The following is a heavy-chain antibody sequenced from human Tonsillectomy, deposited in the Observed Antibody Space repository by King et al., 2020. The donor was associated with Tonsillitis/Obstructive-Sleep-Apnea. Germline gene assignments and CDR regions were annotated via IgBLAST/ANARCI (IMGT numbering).Heavy chain of an antibody. CDR2: NYYSGST. Sequence: QLQESGPGLVKPSETLSLTCTVSGGSISSYYWSWIRQPPGKALEWIGYNYYSGSTNYNPSLKSRITLSVHTSTNQFSLKLSSVTAADTAVYYCAREGRGYRSSRQTNWYFVLWGRGTLVTVSS. D-gene: IGHD6-6*01. J-gene: IGHJ2*01. CDR3: AREGRGYRSSRQTNWYFVL. V-gene: IGHV4-59*01. CDR1: GGSISSYY.